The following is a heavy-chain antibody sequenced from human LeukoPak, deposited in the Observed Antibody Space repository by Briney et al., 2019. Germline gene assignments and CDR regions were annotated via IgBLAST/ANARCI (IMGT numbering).Heavy chain of an antibody. CDR2: ISSSSSYI. J-gene: IGHJ5*02. CDR1: GFTFSSYS. V-gene: IGHV3-21*01. CDR3: ARALSIPHGGSLGVPTVNWFDP. Sequence: PGGSLRLSCAASGFTFSSYSMNWVRQAPGKGLEWVSSISSSSSYIYYADSVKGRFTISRDNAKNSLYLQMNSLRAEDTAVYYCARALSIPHGGSLGVPTVNWFDPWGQGTLVTVSS. D-gene: IGHD2-15*01.